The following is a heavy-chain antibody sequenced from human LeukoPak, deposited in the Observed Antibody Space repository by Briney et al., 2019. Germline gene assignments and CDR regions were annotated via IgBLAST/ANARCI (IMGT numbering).Heavy chain of an antibody. CDR3: AREASSDPRLSSYFLDV. Sequence: PSETLSLTCSVSGDSISSHFWSWTRQPPGKGLEWIGYIHYSGMTNYNPSLKSRATLSVDTSTNQFSLKLISVTAADTAFFCAREASSDPRLSSYFLDVWGEGTAVTVSS. CDR1: GDSISSHF. CDR2: IHYSGMT. V-gene: IGHV4-59*11. J-gene: IGHJ6*03. D-gene: IGHD6-19*01.